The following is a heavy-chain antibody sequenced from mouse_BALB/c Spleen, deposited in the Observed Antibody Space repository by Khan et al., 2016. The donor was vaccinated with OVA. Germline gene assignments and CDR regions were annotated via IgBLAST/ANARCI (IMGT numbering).Heavy chain of an antibody. D-gene: IGHD1-2*01. CDR2: ISPGSGDN. CDR3: ARRNYFGYTFAY. V-gene: IGHV1-77*01. Sequence: VKLLESGAELARPGASVKLSCKASGYTFSDYYINWVKQRTGQGLEWIGEISPGSGDNYYNEKFKGKATLTADKYSSTADVQLSSLASEASAVYFCARRNYFGYTFAYWGQGTLVTVSA. J-gene: IGHJ3*01. CDR1: GYTFSDYY.